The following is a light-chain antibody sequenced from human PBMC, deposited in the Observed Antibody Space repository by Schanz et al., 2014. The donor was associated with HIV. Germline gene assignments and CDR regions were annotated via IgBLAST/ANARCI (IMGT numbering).Light chain of an antibody. CDR1: TSDIGNHDF. V-gene: IGLV2-8*01. Sequence: QSALTQPPSASGSPGQSVTISCTGTTSDIGNHDFVSWYQQHPGKAPKLMIYDVTKRPSGVPARFSGSKSGNTASLTVSGLQADDEADYYCQSYDGSLSGVVFGGGTKLTVL. CDR2: DVT. CDR3: QSYDGSLSGVV. J-gene: IGLJ2*01.